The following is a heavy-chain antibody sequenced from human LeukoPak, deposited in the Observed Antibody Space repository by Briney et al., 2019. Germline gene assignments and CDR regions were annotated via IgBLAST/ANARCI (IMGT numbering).Heavy chain of an antibody. D-gene: IGHD6-13*01. CDR2: IKQDGSEK. Sequence: GGSLRLSCAASGFTFSSYWMSWVRQAPGKGLEWVANIKQDGSEKYYVDSVKGRFTISRDNAKNSLYLQMNSLRAEDTAVYYCARNSYSDSWYAGWFDPWGQGTLVTVSS. J-gene: IGHJ5*02. V-gene: IGHV3-7*01. CDR1: GFTFSSYW. CDR3: ARNSYSDSWYAGWFDP.